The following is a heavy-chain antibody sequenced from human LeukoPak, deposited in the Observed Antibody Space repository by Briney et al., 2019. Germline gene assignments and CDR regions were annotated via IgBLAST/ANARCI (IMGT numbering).Heavy chain of an antibody. CDR3: ARVPVYCGGDCYLDAFDI. CDR1: GFTFSSYA. Sequence: GRSLRLSCAASGFTFSSYAMHWVRQAPGKGLEWVAVISYDGSNKYYADSVKGRFTISRDNSKNTLYLRMNSLRAEDTAVYYCARVPVYCGGDCYLDAFDIWGQGTMVTVSS. V-gene: IGHV3-30-3*01. CDR2: ISYDGSNK. J-gene: IGHJ3*02. D-gene: IGHD2-21*02.